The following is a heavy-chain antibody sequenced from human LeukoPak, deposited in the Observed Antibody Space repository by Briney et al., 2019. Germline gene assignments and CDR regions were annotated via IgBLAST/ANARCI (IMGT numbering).Heavy chain of an antibody. D-gene: IGHD2-2*01. CDR1: GGSFSGYY. J-gene: IGHJ4*02. CDR2: LNHSGST. CDR3: ASSTSGRGDFDY. V-gene: IGHV4-34*01. Sequence: SETLSLTCTVYGGSFSGYYWSGIRQPPGKGLEWIGDLNHSGSTNSNPSLKSRVTISLDTPKNHFSLKRSPVTAADTAVYYCASSTSGRGDFDYWGQGTLVTVSS.